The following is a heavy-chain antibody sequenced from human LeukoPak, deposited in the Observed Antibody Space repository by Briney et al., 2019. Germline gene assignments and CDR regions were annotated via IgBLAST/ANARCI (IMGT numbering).Heavy chain of an antibody. CDR1: GFTLNTYS. Sequence: PGGSLRLSCEAPGFTLNTYSMNWARQAPGKGLEWVSSIDSSGGYMFYADSVKGRFIISRDNAKDSLYLQMNSLRVEDTAVYYCLRGDRRDYWGQGTLVTVSS. CDR2: IDSSGGYM. CDR3: LRGDRRDY. J-gene: IGHJ4*02. V-gene: IGHV3-21*06.